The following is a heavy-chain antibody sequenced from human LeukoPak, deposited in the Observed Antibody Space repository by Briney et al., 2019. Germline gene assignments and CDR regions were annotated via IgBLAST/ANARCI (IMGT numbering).Heavy chain of an antibody. CDR2: IYHSGST. D-gene: IGHD2-15*01. J-gene: IGHJ4*02. V-gene: IGHV4-4*02. CDR1: GGSISSNNR. CDR3: ARRGGSFDGPPDY. Sequence: SGTLSLTCAVSGGSISSNNRWSCVRQPPGKGLEWIGEIYHSGSTNYNPSLRSRVTISVDTSKNQFSLKLSSVTAADTAMYYCARRGGSFDGPPDYWGQGTLVTVSS.